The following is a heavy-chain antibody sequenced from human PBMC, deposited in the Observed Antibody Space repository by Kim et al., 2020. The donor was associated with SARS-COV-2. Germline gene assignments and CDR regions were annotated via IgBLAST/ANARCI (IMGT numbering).Heavy chain of an antibody. CDR3: AKLDIAAALDV. Sequence: TNHAEHGKGRVTNTRDNSKNPLHLQMNSLRAEDTAVYYCAKLDIAAALDVWGQGTTVTVSS. CDR2: T. J-gene: IGHJ6*02. V-gene: IGHV3-23*01. D-gene: IGHD6-13*01.